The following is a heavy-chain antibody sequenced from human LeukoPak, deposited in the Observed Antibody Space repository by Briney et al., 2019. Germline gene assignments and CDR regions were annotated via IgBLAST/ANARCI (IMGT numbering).Heavy chain of an antibody. CDR2: ISYDGSNK. CDR3: ALGGYYYDSSGFGFDY. V-gene: IGHV3-30*04. CDR1: GFTFSSYA. D-gene: IGHD3-22*01. Sequence: GGSLRLSCAASGFTFSSYAMHWVRRAPGKGLEWVAVISYDGSNKYYADSVKGRFTISRDNSKNTLYLQMNSLRAEDTAVYYCALGGYYYDSSGFGFDYWGQGTLVTVSS. J-gene: IGHJ4*02.